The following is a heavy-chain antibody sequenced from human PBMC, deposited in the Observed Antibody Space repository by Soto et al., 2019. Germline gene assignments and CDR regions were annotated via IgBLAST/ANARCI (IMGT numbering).Heavy chain of an antibody. CDR3: ARTVAGTDVDY. J-gene: IGHJ4*02. V-gene: IGHV4-34*01. CDR1: GGSFSGYY. CDR2: INHSGST. Sequence: SETLSLTCAVYGGSFSGYYWSWIRQPPGKGLEWIGEINHSGSTNYNPSLKSRVTISVDTPKNQFSLKLSSVTAADTAVYYCARTVAGTDVDYWGQGTLVTAPQ. D-gene: IGHD6-19*01.